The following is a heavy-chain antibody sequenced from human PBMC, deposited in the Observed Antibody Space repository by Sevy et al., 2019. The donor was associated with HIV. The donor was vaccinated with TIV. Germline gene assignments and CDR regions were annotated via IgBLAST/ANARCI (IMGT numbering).Heavy chain of an antibody. V-gene: IGHV1-2*06. J-gene: IGHJ6*02. D-gene: IGHD6-6*01. CDR3: ARALECIAARRSAVRSTYYNYGMDV. Sequence: ASVKVSCKASGYTFPDYYIHWVGQAPGQGLERMGRIDPNSRGTNYTQKFQGRVTMTTDTSIRTAKMELSRLRSDDTAVYYRARALECIAARRSAVRSTYYNYGMDVLGQVTTVTVSS. CDR1: GYTFPDYY. CDR2: IDPNSRGT.